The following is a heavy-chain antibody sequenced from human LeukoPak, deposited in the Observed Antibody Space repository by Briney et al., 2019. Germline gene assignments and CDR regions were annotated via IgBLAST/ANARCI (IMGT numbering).Heavy chain of an antibody. CDR2: IYYTGST. D-gene: IGHD3-10*01. V-gene: IGHV4-59*11. Sequence: SETLSLTCTVSGGSISTHYWSWIRQPPGKGLEWIGYIYYTGSTNYNPSLKSRVTMAIDTSKNQFSLELTFVSAADTAVYYCARAQYASGSFFDYWGQGTLATVPS. J-gene: IGHJ4*02. CDR3: ARAQYASGSFFDY. CDR1: GGSISTHY.